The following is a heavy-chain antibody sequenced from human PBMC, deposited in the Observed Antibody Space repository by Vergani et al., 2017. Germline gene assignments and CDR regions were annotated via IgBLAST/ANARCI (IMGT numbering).Heavy chain of an antibody. V-gene: IGHV3-9*01. CDR2: ISLNSGSI. CDR1: GFTFDDYA. J-gene: IGHJ5*02. CDR3: ANGFDP. Sequence: EVQLVESGGGLVQPGRSLRLSCAASGFTFDDYAMHWVRQAPGKGLEWVSGISLNSGSIGYADSVKGRFTISRDNAKNSLYLQMNSLRAEDTALYYCANGFDPWGQGTLVTVSS.